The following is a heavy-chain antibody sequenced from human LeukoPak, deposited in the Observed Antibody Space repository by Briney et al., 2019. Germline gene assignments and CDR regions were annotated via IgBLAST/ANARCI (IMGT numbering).Heavy chain of an antibody. Sequence: PSETLSLTCTISGGSLSSNYWSWIRQPAGKGLEWIGRIHASGTTNYDPSLKRRLTMSVDTSKNQFSLKLKSVTAADTAVYYCARDARQELLAGGFDFWGQGALVTVSS. V-gene: IGHV4-4*07. CDR3: ARDARQELLAGGFDF. J-gene: IGHJ4*02. CDR1: GGSLSSNY. D-gene: IGHD3-10*01. CDR2: IHASGTT.